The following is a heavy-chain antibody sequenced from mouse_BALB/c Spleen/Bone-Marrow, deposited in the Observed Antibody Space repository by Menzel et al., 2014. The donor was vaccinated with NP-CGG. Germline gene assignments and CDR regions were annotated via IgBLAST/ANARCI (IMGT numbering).Heavy chain of an antibody. D-gene: IGHD2-2*01. J-gene: IGHJ3*01. CDR3: ARSYGYERSWFAY. CDR2: INPNNGGT. Sequence: VQLQQSGPEVVKPGASVKISCKTSGYTFTEHTMHWVKQSHGKSLEWIGGINPNNGGTTYNQKFKGKATLTVDKSSSTAYMELRSLTSEDSAVDYCARSYGYERSWFAYWGQGTLVTVSA. V-gene: IGHV1-18*01. CDR1: GYTFTEHT.